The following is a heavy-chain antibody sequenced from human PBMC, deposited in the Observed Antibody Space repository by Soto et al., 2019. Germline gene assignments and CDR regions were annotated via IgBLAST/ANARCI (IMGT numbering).Heavy chain of an antibody. J-gene: IGHJ4*02. CDR2: IWYDGSNK. D-gene: IGHD4-17*01. CDR1: GFTFSSYG. V-gene: IGHV3-33*01. Sequence: PGGSLRLSCAASGFTFSSYGMNWVRQAPGKGLEWVAVIWYDGSNKYYADSVKGRFTISRDNSKNTLYLQMNSLRAEDTDAYYCARELDYGGNSGYFDYWGQGTLVTVSS. CDR3: ARELDYGGNSGYFDY.